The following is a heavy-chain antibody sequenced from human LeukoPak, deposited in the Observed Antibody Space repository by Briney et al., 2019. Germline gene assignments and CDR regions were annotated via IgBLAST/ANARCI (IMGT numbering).Heavy chain of an antibody. CDR2: IYYSGST. V-gene: IGHV4-59*08. J-gene: IGHJ3*02. Sequence: SETLSLTCTVSGGSISSYYWSWIRQPPGKGLEWIGYIYYSGSTNYNPSLKSRVTISVDTSKNQFSLKLSSVTAADTAGYYCARPQDYGDGAFDIWGQGTRFTVSS. D-gene: IGHD4-17*01. CDR3: ARPQDYGDGAFDI. CDR1: GGSISSYY.